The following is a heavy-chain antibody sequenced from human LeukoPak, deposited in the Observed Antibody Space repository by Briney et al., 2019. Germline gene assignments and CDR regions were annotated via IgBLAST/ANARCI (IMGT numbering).Heavy chain of an antibody. CDR1: GCTLSSYA. V-gene: IGHV1-69*06. CDR3: ARDRSPWFDP. CDR2: IIPIFGTA. Sequence: SVKVPCKASGCTLSSYAISWVRQAPGQGLEWMGGIIPIFGTANYAQKFQGRVTITADKSTSTVYMELSSLRSEDTAVYYCARDRSPWFDPWGQGTLVTVSS. J-gene: IGHJ5*02.